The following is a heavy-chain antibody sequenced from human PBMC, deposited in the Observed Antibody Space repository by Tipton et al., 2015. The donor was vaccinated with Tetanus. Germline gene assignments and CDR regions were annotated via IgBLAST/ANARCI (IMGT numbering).Heavy chain of an antibody. V-gene: IGHV3-11*06. CDR3: ARDRVGYDYVWGSYLGMDV. D-gene: IGHD3-16*02. J-gene: IGHJ6*02. Sequence: SLRLSCAASGFTFSDYYMSWIRQAPGKGLEWVSYISSSSSYTNYADSVKGRFTISRDNAKNSLYLQMNSLRAEDTAVYYCARDRVGYDYVWGSYLGMDVWGQGTTVPVSS. CDR2: ISSSSSYT. CDR1: GFTFSDYY.